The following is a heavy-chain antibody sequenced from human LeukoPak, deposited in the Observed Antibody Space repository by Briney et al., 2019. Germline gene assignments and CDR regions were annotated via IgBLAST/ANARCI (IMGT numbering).Heavy chain of an antibody. CDR3: ARRTYGGWFDP. CDR1: GGSLSSSNW. CDR2: IYHSGST. Sequence: SETLSLTCAVSGGSLSSSNWWSWVRRPPGKGLEWIGEIYHSGSTNYNPSLKSRVTISVDKSKNQFSLKLSSVTAADTAVYYCARRTYGGWFDPWGQGTLVTVSS. V-gene: IGHV4-4*02. J-gene: IGHJ5*02. D-gene: IGHD4-23*01.